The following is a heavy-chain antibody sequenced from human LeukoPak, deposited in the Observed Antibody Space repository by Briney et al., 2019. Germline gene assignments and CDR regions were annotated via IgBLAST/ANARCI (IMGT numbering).Heavy chain of an antibody. CDR3: TNTRDRYFEA. Sequence: GGSLRLSCTVSGFTVSSNSMSWVRQAPGKGLEWVSFIYSDNTHYSDSVKGRFTISRDNSKNTLYLQMNSLRAEDTALYYCTNTRDRYFEAWGQGALVTVSS. J-gene: IGHJ4*02. CDR2: IYSDNT. CDR1: GFTVSSNS. V-gene: IGHV3-53*01. D-gene: IGHD3-9*01.